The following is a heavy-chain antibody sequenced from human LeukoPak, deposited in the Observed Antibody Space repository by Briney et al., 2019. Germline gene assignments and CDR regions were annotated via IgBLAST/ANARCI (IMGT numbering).Heavy chain of an antibody. Sequence: GGSLRLSCAASGFTFSSYAVSWVRQAPGKGLEWVSAISGGGDNTYYADSVKGRFTISRDDSKNTLYLHMNSLRAEDTAVYYCAKERGSLPAGQNRFDYWGQGTLVTVSS. V-gene: IGHV3-23*01. J-gene: IGHJ4*02. D-gene: IGHD2-2*01. CDR2: ISGGGDNT. CDR3: AKERGSLPAGQNRFDY. CDR1: GFTFSSYA.